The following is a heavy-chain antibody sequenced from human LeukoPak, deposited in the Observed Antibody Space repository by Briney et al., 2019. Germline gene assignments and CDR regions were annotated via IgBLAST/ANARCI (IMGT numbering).Heavy chain of an antibody. Sequence: KPSETLSLTCTVSGGSISSGGYYWSWIRQHPGAGLEWIGYIYYSGSTYYNPSLKSRVTISVDTSKNQFSLKVSSVTAADTAVYYCARAPGVGHCSGGSCYNWLDPWGQGTLVTVSS. J-gene: IGHJ5*02. CDR1: GGSISSGGYY. CDR2: IYYSGST. CDR3: ARAPGVGHCSGGSCYNWLDP. D-gene: IGHD2-15*01. V-gene: IGHV4-31*03.